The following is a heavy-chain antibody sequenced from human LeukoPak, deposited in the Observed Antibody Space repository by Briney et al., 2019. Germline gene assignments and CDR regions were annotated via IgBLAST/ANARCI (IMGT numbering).Heavy chain of an antibody. D-gene: IGHD7-27*01. Sequence: GASVKVSCKASGYTFTSYGISWVRQAPGQGLEWMGWISAYNGNTNYAQKLQGRVTMTTDRSTSTAYMERRRQRMIATAAYSCSRFSNGGFAFGDYWGQGTLVTVFS. CDR2: ISAYNGNT. CDR3: SRFSNGGFAFGDY. CDR1: GYTFTSYG. V-gene: IGHV1-18*01. J-gene: IGHJ4*02.